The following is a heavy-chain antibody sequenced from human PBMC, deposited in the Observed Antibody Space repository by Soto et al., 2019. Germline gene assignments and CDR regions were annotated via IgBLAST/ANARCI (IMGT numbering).Heavy chain of an antibody. Sequence: GGSLRLSCAASGFTFSLYAMIWVRQAPGKGLEWVSSVSSGSSYIYSADSLKGRFTISRDDAKNSLYLQMNSLRADDTAIYYCVRARATDSRPDYWGQGSLVTVAS. CDR2: VSSGSSYI. CDR1: GFTFSLYA. CDR3: VRARATDSRPDY. V-gene: IGHV3-21*01. D-gene: IGHD3-22*01. J-gene: IGHJ4*02.